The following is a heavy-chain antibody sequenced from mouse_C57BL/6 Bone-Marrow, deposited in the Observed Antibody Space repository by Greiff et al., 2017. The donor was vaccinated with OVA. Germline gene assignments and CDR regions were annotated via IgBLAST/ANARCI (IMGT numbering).Heavy chain of an antibody. CDR3: ARWGGTYYFDY. J-gene: IGHJ2*01. V-gene: IGHV1-63*01. CDR1: GYTFTNYW. CDR2: IYPGGGYT. D-gene: IGHD4-1*01. Sequence: VNVVESGAELVRPGTSVKMSCKASGYTFTNYWIGWAKQRPGHGLEWIGDIYPGGGYTNYNEKFKGKATLTADKSSSTAYMQFSSLTSEDSAIYYCARWGGTYYFDYWGQGTTLTVSS.